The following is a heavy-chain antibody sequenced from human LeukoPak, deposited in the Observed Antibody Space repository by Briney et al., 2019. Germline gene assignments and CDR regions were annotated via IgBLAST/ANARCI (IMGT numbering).Heavy chain of an antibody. CDR2: VWHDGSNR. V-gene: IGHV3-33*01. Sequence: GGSLRLSCTAPGFTFSSYAIHWIRQAPGKGLEWVALVWHDGSNRYYADSVKGRFTISRDNSKNTVYLQMSSLRAEDTAVYYCVRDRGALQYFDYWGQGTLVTVSS. D-gene: IGHD2/OR15-2a*01. CDR3: VRDRGALQYFDY. CDR1: GFTFSSYA. J-gene: IGHJ4*02.